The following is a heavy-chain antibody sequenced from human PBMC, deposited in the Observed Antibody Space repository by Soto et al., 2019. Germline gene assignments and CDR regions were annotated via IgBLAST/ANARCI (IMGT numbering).Heavy chain of an antibody. CDR3: AKGKQWLVKVAFDX. CDR1: GFTFSSYA. D-gene: IGHD6-19*01. V-gene: IGHV3-23*01. J-gene: IGHJ3*02. CDR2: IGGSGGST. Sequence: GGSLRLSFAASGFTFSSYAMSWVRQAPGKGLEWVASIGGSGGSTYYADSVKVRFTISIDNSNNTLYLQMNSLRAEDTAVYYCAKGKQWLVKVAFDXWGQGTIVTVS.